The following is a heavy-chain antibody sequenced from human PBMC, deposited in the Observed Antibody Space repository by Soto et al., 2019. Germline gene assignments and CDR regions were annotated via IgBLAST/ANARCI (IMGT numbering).Heavy chain of an antibody. J-gene: IGHJ3*02. V-gene: IGHV3-30-3*01. Sequence: QVQLVESGGGVVQPGRSLRLSCAASGFTFSSYAMHWVRQAPGKGLEWVAVISYDGSNKYYADSVKGRFTISRDNSKNTLYLQMNSLRAEDTAVYYCARDFLGFGAFDIWGQGTMVTVSS. CDR2: ISYDGSNK. CDR3: ARDFLGFGAFDI. D-gene: IGHD3-3*01. CDR1: GFTFSSYA.